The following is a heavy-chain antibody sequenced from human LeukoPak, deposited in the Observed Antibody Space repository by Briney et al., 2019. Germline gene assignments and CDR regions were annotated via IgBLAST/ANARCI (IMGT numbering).Heavy chain of an antibody. Sequence: GESLKISWKGSGYSFTSYWIGWVRQMPGKGLEWMGIIYPGDSDTRYSPSFQGQVTISADKSISTAYLQWSSLKASDTAMYYCARPREIYGSGSNDAFDIWGQGTMVTVSS. CDR3: ARPREIYGSGSNDAFDI. CDR2: IYPGDSDT. D-gene: IGHD3-10*01. CDR1: GYSFTSYW. J-gene: IGHJ3*02. V-gene: IGHV5-51*01.